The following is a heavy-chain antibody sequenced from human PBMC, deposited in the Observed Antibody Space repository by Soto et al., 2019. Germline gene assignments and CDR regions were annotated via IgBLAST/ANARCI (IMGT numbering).Heavy chain of an antibody. CDR3: ARSRRDDYSNYVFFQH. D-gene: IGHD4-4*01. Sequence: PSETLSLTCTVSGGSISSGDYYWSWIRQPPGKGLEWIGYIYYSGSTYYNPSLKSRVTISVDTSKNQFSLKLSSVTAADTAVYYCARSRRDDYSNYVFFQHWGQGTLVTVSS. J-gene: IGHJ1*01. V-gene: IGHV4-30-4*01. CDR2: IYYSGST. CDR1: GGSISSGDYY.